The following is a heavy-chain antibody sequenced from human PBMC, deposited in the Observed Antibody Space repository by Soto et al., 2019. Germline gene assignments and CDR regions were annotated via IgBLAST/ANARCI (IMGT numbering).Heavy chain of an antibody. V-gene: IGHV3-30-3*01. D-gene: IGHD2-15*01. CDR2: ISYDGSNK. CDR1: GFTFSSYA. J-gene: IGHJ4*02. CDR3: ARGGDVRSGGDY. Sequence: QVQLVESGGGVVQPGRSLRLSCAASGFTFSSYAMHWVRQAPGKGLEWVAVISYDGSNKYYADSVKGRFTISRDNSKNPLYLQMNSLRAEDTAVYYCARGGDVRSGGDYWGQGTLVTVSS.